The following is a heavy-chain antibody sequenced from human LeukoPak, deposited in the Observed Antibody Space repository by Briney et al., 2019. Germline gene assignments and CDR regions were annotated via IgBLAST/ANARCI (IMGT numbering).Heavy chain of an antibody. J-gene: IGHJ4*02. CDR2: IWSDGSNQ. CDR3: AKDAQRGFDYSNSLEY. Sequence: GGSLRLSCAASKFTFSHYGMHWVRQAPGKGLQWVAVIWSDGSNQYYADSVKGRSTISRDNSNNMVYLQMNSLRVDDTGVYYCAKDAQRGFDYSNSLEYRGQGALVTVSS. CDR1: KFTFSHYG. V-gene: IGHV3-33*06. D-gene: IGHD4-11*01.